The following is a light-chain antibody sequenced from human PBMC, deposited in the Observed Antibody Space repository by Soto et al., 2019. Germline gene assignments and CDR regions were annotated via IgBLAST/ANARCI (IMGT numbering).Light chain of an antibody. V-gene: IGKV3-20*01. CDR3: QQYDDSPWT. CDR1: QSVTTSY. J-gene: IGKJ1*01. CDR2: GAS. Sequence: EIVLTQSPGSLFLSPGERATLSCRASQSVTTSYLAWYQQKPGQAPRLLIYGASRTATGVPDRFSGSGSGTDFTLTISRLEPEDFAVYYCQQYDDSPWTFGQGTKVDIK.